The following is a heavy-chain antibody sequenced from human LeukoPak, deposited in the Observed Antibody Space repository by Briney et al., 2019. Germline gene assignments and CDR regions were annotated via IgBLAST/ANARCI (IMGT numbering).Heavy chain of an antibody. D-gene: IGHD6-13*01. Sequence: GGSLRLSCAASGFIFSDYYMSWIRQAPGKGLELVSYISNSGSTIYYADSVKGRFTISRDNAKSSLYLQMNSLRAEDTAVYYCARDGSSSLGGLFDYWGQGTLVTVSS. V-gene: IGHV3-11*01. CDR3: ARDGSSSLGGLFDY. J-gene: IGHJ4*02. CDR1: GFIFSDYY. CDR2: ISNSGSTI.